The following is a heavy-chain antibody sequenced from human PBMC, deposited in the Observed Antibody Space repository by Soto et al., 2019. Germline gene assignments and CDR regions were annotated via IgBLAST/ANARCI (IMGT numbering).Heavy chain of an antibody. Sequence: QVPLVQSGAEVKKPGASVKVSCKASGYTFTSYGISWVRQAPGQGLEWMGWISAYNGNTNYAQKLQGRVTMTTDTSTSTAYMELRSLRSDDTAVYYCARDAPYYDFWSGYADDAFDIWGQGTMVTVSS. J-gene: IGHJ3*02. V-gene: IGHV1-18*01. CDR1: GYTFTSYG. CDR3: ARDAPYYDFWSGYADDAFDI. CDR2: ISAYNGNT. D-gene: IGHD3-3*01.